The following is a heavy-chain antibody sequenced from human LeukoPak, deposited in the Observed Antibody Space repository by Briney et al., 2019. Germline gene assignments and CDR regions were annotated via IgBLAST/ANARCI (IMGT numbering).Heavy chain of an antibody. J-gene: IGHJ4*02. CDR2: IRSSSTYI. Sequence: XGSLRLSCAASGFTFSSYSMNWVRQAPGKGLEWVASIRSSSTYIYYADSVKGRFTISRDNAKNSLHLQMNSLRAEDTAVYYCAREGFSGNFYINYWGQGTLVTVSS. D-gene: IGHD1-26*01. CDR1: GFTFSSYS. CDR3: AREGFSGNFYINY. V-gene: IGHV3-21*01.